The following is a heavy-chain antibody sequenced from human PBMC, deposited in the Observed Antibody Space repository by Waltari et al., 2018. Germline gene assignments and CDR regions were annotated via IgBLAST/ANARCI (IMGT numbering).Heavy chain of an antibody. V-gene: IGHV1-2*02. CDR3: ARENWNYNWFDP. CDR2: VNPNRGGT. J-gene: IGHJ5*02. D-gene: IGHD1-7*01. Sequence: QVQLVQSGAEVKKPGASVKVSCKASGYTFTGYYMHWVRQAPGQGLEWVGWVNPNRGGTNYAQKVQGRVTMTRDTSISTAYMELSRLRSDDTAVYYCARENWNYNWFDPWGQGTLVTVSS. CDR1: GYTFTGYY.